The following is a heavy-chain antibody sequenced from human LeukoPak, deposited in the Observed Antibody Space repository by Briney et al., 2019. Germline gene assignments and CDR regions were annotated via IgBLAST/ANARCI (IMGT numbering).Heavy chain of an antibody. CDR2: IYYSGST. CDR1: GGSISSSIYY. D-gene: IGHD2-2*02. J-gene: IGHJ4*02. CDR3: ARHGYCSSTSCYTGLRDFDY. Sequence: SETLSLTCTVSGGSISSSIYYWGWIRQPPGKGLEWIGSIYYSGSTYYNPSLKSRVTISVDTSKNQFSLKLGSVTAADTAVYYCARHGYCSSTSCYTGLRDFDYWGQGTLVTVSS. V-gene: IGHV4-39*01.